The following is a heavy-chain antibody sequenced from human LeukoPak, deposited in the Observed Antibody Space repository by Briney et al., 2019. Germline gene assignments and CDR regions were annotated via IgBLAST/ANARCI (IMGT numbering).Heavy chain of an antibody. CDR2: ISSSGSTI. J-gene: IGHJ4*02. CDR3: ARNVNYYDSSGYLIDY. D-gene: IGHD3-22*01. CDR1: GFTFSDYY. V-gene: IGHV3-11*01. Sequence: GGSLRLSCAASGFTFSDYYMSWIRQAPGKGLEWVSYISSSGSTIYYADSVKGRFTISRDNAKNSLYLQMNSLRAEDTAVYYCARNVNYYDSSGYLIDYWGQGTLITVSS.